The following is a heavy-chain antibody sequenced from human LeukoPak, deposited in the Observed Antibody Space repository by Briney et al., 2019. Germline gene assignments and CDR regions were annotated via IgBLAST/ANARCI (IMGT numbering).Heavy chain of an antibody. Sequence: ASVKVSCKASGYTFTGYYMHWVRQAPGQGLEWMGWINPNSGGTNYAQKFQGRVTMTRDTSISTAYMELSRLRSDDTAVYYCASGRFVTYYDILTGYSTPDEYFQHWGQGTLVTVSS. D-gene: IGHD3-9*01. CDR3: ASGRFVTYYDILTGYSTPDEYFQH. V-gene: IGHV1-2*02. CDR1: GYTFTGYY. CDR2: INPNSGGT. J-gene: IGHJ1*01.